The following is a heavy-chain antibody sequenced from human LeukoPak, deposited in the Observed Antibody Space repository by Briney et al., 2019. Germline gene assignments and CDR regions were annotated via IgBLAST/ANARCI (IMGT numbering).Heavy chain of an antibody. CDR3: ARADRLHGGPYLIGP. V-gene: IGHV1-2*02. J-gene: IGHJ5*02. D-gene: IGHD2-21*01. Sequence: ASVKVSCKTSGYTFTDYYMHWVRQAPGQGLEWMGWINPNSGGTSSAQKFQGRVTMTRDTSITTVYMEVSWLTSDDTAVYYCARADRLHGGPYLIGPWGQGTLVTVSS. CDR2: INPNSGGT. CDR1: GYTFTDYY.